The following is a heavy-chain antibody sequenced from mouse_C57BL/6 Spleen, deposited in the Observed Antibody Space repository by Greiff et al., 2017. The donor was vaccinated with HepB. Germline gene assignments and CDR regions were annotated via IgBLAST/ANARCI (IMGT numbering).Heavy chain of an antibody. CDR2: IYPGDGDT. J-gene: IGHJ1*03. Sequence: QVQLQQSGPELVKPGASVKISCKASGYAFSSSWMNWVKQRPGKGLEWIGRIYPGDGDTNYNGKFKGKATLTADKSSNTAYMQLSSLTSEDSAVYFCARDRYYLYFDVWGTGTTVTVSS. CDR1: GYAFSSSW. CDR3: ARDRYYLYFDV. V-gene: IGHV1-82*01.